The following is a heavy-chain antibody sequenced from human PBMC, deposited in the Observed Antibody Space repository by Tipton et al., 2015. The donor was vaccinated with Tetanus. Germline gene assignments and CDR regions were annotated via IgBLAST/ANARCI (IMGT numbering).Heavy chain of an antibody. V-gene: IGHV4-34*01. D-gene: IGHD3-10*01. CDR2: INHSGST. Sequence: TLSLTCAVYGGSFSGYYWSWIRQPPGKGLEWIGEINHSGSTNYNPSLKSRVTISVDTSKTQFSLKLSSVTAADTAVYYCARGLSKKKRITMVRGVSNWFDPWGQGTLVTVSS. CDR1: GGSFSGYY. CDR3: ARGLSKKKRITMVRGVSNWFDP. J-gene: IGHJ5*02.